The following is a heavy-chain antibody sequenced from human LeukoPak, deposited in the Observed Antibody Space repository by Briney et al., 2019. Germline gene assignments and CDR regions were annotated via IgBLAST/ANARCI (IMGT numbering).Heavy chain of an antibody. J-gene: IGHJ3*02. CDR3: AQSIGSTGAFDI. CDR2: INHSGST. D-gene: IGHD4-17*01. V-gene: IGHV4-34*01. CDR1: GGSFSGYY. Sequence: PSETLSLTCAVYGGSFSGYYWSWIRQPPGKGLEWIGEINHSGSTNYNPSLKSRVTISVDTSKNQFSLKLSSVTAADTAVYYCAQSIGSTGAFDIWGQGTMVTVPS.